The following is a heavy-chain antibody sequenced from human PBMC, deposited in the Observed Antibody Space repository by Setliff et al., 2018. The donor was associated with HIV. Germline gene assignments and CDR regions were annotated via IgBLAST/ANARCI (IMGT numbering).Heavy chain of an antibody. Sequence: ASVKVSCKASGGTFSLYAINWVRQAPGQGLEWMGGIIPIFNTANYAQKFQGRVTITADGSTSTAYMELSSLRFEDTATYYCARDQATGYEKVWFSWIDPCGQGTPVTVSS. CDR2: IIPIFNTA. V-gene: IGHV1-69*13. CDR3: ARDQATGYEKVWFSWIDP. D-gene: IGHD5-12*01. J-gene: IGHJ5*02. CDR1: GGTFSLYA.